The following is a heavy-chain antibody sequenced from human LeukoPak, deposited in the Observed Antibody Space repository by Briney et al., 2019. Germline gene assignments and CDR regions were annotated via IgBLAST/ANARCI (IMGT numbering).Heavy chain of an antibody. Sequence: SETLSLTCTVSGGSISSSSYYWDWIRQPPGKGLEWIGYIYYSGSTNYNPSLKSRVTISVDTSKNQFSLKLSSVTAADTAVYYCARGGSWIQLWQTRDYYYGMDVWGQGTTVTVSS. CDR1: GGSISSSSYY. D-gene: IGHD5-18*01. V-gene: IGHV4-61*05. CDR3: ARGGSWIQLWQTRDYYYGMDV. J-gene: IGHJ6*02. CDR2: IYYSGST.